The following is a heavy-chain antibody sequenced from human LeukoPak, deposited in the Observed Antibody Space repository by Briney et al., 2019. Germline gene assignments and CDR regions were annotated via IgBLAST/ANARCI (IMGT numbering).Heavy chain of an antibody. CDR1: GGSISGSSYY. V-gene: IGHV4-39*01. Sequence: SETLSLTCTVSGGSISGSSYYWGWIHQPPGKGLEWIGSIYYSRSTYYNPSLKSRVTISVDTSKNQFSLKLSSVTAADTAVYYCARQVHGFLEWLLSYMDVWGKGTTVTVSS. CDR2: IYYSRST. J-gene: IGHJ6*03. D-gene: IGHD3-3*01. CDR3: ARQVHGFLEWLLSYMDV.